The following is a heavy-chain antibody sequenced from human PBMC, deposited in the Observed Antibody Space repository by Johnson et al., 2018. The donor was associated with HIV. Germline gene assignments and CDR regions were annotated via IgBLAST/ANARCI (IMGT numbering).Heavy chain of an antibody. CDR2: ISYDGSHK. J-gene: IGHJ3*02. Sequence: QVQLVESGGGVVQPGRSLRVSCGTSGFTFSSYDMHWVRQAPGKGLEWVAVISYDGSHKYYADSLRGRFNISRDTPKNNLYLQLNSLRAEDTGVYYCAKPPSMGADAFDIWGQGTMVTVSS. D-gene: IGHD3-16*01. CDR3: AKPPSMGADAFDI. V-gene: IGHV3-30*18. CDR1: GFTFSSYD.